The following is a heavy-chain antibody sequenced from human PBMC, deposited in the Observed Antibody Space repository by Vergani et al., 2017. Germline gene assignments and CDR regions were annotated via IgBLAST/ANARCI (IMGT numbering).Heavy chain of an antibody. D-gene: IGHD3-9*01. CDR1: GGSISSSSYY. J-gene: IGHJ6*03. V-gene: IGHV4-61*01. CDR3: ARVRSDWLFRDYYMDV. Sequence: QLQLQESGPGLVKPSETLSLTCTVSGGSISSSSYYWSWIRQPPGKGLEWIGYIYYSGSTNYNPSLKSRVTISVDTSKNQFSLKLSSVTAADTAVYYCARVRSDWLFRDYYMDVWGKGTTVTVSS. CDR2: IYYSGST.